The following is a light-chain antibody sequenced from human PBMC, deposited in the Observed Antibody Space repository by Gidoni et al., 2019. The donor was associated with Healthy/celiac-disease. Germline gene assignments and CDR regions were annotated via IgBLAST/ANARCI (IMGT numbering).Light chain of an antibody. Sequence: SYELTQPPSVSVSPGQTARITCSGDALPKQYAYWYQQKPGQAPVLVIYKDSERPSGIPERFSGSSSGTTVTLTISGVQAEDEADYYCLSADSSGTYSVVFGGGTKLTVL. CDR3: LSADSSGTYSVV. CDR1: ALPKQY. CDR2: KDS. V-gene: IGLV3-25*02. J-gene: IGLJ2*01.